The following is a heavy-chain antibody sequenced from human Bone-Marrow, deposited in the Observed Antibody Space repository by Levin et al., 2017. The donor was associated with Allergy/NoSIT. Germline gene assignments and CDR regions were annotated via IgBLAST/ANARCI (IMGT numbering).Heavy chain of an antibody. CDR3: ARRAGLPEYCFDY. V-gene: IGHV3-30-3*01. Sequence: GESLKISCAASGFTFSSYAMHWVRQAPGKGLEWVAVISYDGTNKYYADSVKGRFTISRDNSKNTLYLQMNSLRAEDTAVYYCARRAGLPEYCFDYWGQGTLVTVSS. D-gene: IGHD2-2*01. J-gene: IGHJ4*02. CDR1: GFTFSSYA. CDR2: ISYDGTNK.